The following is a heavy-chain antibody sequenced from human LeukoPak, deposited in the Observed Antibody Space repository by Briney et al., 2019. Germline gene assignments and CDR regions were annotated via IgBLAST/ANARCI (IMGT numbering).Heavy chain of an antibody. J-gene: IGHJ3*02. CDR1: GGTFSSYA. CDR3: ARPGVVTAHAFDI. Sequence: SVKVSCKASGGTFSSYAISWMRQAPGQGLEWMGRIIPIFGTANYAQKFQGRVTITTDESTSTAYMELSSLRSEDTAVYYCARPGVVTAHAFDIWGQGTMVTVSS. D-gene: IGHD4-23*01. V-gene: IGHV1-69*05. CDR2: IIPIFGTA.